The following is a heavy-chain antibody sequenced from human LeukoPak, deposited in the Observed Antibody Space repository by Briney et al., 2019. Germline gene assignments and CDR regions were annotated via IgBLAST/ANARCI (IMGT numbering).Heavy chain of an antibody. CDR1: GGSISSYY. D-gene: IGHD3-9*01. V-gene: IGHV4-4*07. CDR3: ARDAAYYDILTGTRYDYYYYYMDV. CDR2: IYTSGST. J-gene: IGHJ6*03. Sequence: SETLSLTCTVSGGSISSYYWSWIRQPAGKGLEWIGRIYTSGSTNYNPSLKSRVTMSVDTSKSQFSLKLSSVTAADTAVYYCARDAAYYDILTGTRYDYYYYYMDVWGKGTTVTISS.